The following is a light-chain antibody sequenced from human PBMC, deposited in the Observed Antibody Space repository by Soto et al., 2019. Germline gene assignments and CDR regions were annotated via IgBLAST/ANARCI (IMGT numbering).Light chain of an antibody. CDR2: DVT. CDR1: SSDVGGYNY. V-gene: IGLV2-14*03. CDR3: TSYTTSSPYLV. J-gene: IGLJ3*02. Sequence: QSALTQPASVSGSPGQLITISCTGTSSDVGGYNYVSWYQHHPGKAPKLMIYDVTNRPSGVSNRFSGSKSGNTASLTISGLQAEDEADYYCTSYTTSSPYLVFGGGTKLTVL.